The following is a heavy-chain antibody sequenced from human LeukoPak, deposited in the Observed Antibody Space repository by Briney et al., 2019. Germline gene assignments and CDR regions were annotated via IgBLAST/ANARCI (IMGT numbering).Heavy chain of an antibody. J-gene: IGHJ6*02. Sequence: GGSLRLSCAASGFTFSDYYMSWIRQAPGKGLEWVSYISKSGDTIYYADSLKGRFSISRDSAKNSLYLQMNSLRAEDTAVYYCARGHYALDAWGQGTTVTVSS. CDR2: ISKSGDTI. V-gene: IGHV3-11*01. CDR3: ARGHYALDA. CDR1: GFTFSDYY.